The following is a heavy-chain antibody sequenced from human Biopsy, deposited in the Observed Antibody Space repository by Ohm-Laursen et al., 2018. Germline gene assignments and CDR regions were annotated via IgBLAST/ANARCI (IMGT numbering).Heavy chain of an antibody. Sequence: SLRLSCAASGFTFSSYAITWVRQAPGPGLGRVSVINISGGSTHYADSLQGRFTISRDNSNNTLYLRMKSLMAEDATVDYCGKPADSYGSEFYFDYWGQGTLVTVSS. CDR1: GFTFSSYA. V-gene: IGHV3-23*01. D-gene: IGHD4-17*01. J-gene: IGHJ4*02. CDR2: INISGGST. CDR3: GKPADSYGSEFYFDY.